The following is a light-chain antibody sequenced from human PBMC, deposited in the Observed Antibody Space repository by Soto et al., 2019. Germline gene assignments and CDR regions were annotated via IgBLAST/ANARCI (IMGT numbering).Light chain of an antibody. J-gene: IGKJ5*01. CDR2: EAS. CDR1: QSVSSSS. CDR3: QQRSNWPEIT. V-gene: IGKV3D-20*02. Sequence: EIVLTQSPGTRSLSQGERATLSCRASQSVSSSSLAWYQQNPGQAPRLLIYEASSRATGIPDRFSGSGSGTDFTLTISSLEPEDFAVYYCQQRSNWPEITFGQGTRLEIK.